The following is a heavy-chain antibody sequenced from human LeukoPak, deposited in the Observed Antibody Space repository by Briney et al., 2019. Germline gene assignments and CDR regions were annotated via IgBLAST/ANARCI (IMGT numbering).Heavy chain of an antibody. CDR3: ARSHCSSTSCSLDY. V-gene: IGHV1-2*02. CDR2: INPNSGGT. Sequence: ASVKVSCKASGYTFTGYYMHWLRQAPGQGLEWMGWINPNSGGTNYAQKFQGRVTMTRDTSISTAYMELSRLRFDDTAVYYCARSHCSSTSCSLDYWGQGTLVTVSS. J-gene: IGHJ4*02. D-gene: IGHD2-2*01. CDR1: GYTFTGYY.